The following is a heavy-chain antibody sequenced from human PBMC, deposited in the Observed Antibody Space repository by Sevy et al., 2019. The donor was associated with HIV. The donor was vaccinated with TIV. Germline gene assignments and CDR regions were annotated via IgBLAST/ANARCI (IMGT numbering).Heavy chain of an antibody. D-gene: IGHD3-16*01. CDR3: ARSVSGFDY. J-gene: IGHJ4*02. V-gene: IGHV4-38-2*01. CDR1: GYSISSGYY. Sequence: SETLSLTCAVSGYSISSGYYWGWIRQPPGRGLEWIGSISHIGSTYYNPSLKGRFTISVDTSKNQFSLKLSSVTAADTDVYYCARSVSGFDYWGQGTLVTVSS. CDR2: ISHIGST.